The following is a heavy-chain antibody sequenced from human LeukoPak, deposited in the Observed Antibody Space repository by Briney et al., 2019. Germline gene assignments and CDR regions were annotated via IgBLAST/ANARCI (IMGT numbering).Heavy chain of an antibody. J-gene: IGHJ6*03. CDR3: ARQSGYAPRYYYYYYMDV. CDR1: GGSFSGDF. V-gene: IGHV4-34*01. D-gene: IGHD5-18*01. Sequence: SETLSLTCAVYGGSFSGDFWSWIRQSPGKGLEWIGEINHSGSTNYNPSLKSRVTISVDTSKNQFSLKLSSVTAADTAVYYCARQSGYAPRYYYYYYMDVWGKGTTVTISS. CDR2: INHSGST.